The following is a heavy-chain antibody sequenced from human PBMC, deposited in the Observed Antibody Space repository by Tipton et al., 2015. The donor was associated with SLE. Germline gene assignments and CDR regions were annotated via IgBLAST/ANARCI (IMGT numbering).Heavy chain of an antibody. J-gene: IGHJ4*02. CDR1: GGSISSSSYY. CDR2: IYYSGST. Sequence: TLSLTCTVSGGSISSSSYYWGWIRQPPGKGLEWIGSIYYSGSTYYNPSLKSRVTISVDTSKSQFSLKLSSVTAADTAVYYCASQHWELPDYWGQGTLVTVSS. CDR3: ASQHWELPDY. D-gene: IGHD1-26*01. V-gene: IGHV4-39*01.